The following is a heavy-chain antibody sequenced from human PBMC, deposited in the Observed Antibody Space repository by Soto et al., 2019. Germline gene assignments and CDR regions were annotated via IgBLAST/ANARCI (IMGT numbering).Heavy chain of an antibody. V-gene: IGHV4-31*01. CDR2: TYYTGNT. D-gene: IGHD1-1*01. CDR3: ASGHDAYKVRY. J-gene: IGHJ4*02. CDR1: GGSISSGGTGSY. Sequence: QVQLQESGPGLVKPSQTLSLTCTVSGGSISSGGTGSYWTWIRQLPGKGLEWIGYTYYTGNTYYIPALTGPPTISIDTSETQFSLKLTSVTAADTAVYFCASGHDAYKVRYWGQGTLVTVSS.